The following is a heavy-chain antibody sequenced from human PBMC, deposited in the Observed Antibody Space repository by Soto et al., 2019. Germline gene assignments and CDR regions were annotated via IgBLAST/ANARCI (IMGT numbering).Heavy chain of an antibody. CDR1: GFTFTNYW. CDR3: ARGIQYRYGMDV. CDR2: INGDGSNT. V-gene: IGHV3-74*01. J-gene: IGHJ6*02. D-gene: IGHD3-16*02. Sequence: EVQLVESGGTLVQPGGSLRLSCGATGFTFTNYWMHWVRQAPGKGLVWVSRINGDGSNTFYAYSAKGRLTISRDNAANTVSLQMNSLRAEDTAVYCWARGIQYRYGMDVWGQGTTVTVS.